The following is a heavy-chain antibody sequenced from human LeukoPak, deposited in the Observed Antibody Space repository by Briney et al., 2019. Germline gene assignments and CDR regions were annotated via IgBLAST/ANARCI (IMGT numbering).Heavy chain of an antibody. CDR3: ARSLPYGTTWYGRSDF. V-gene: IGHV3-7*03. CDR1: GFPFNAYW. CDR2: IRQDGNTK. Sequence: GGSLRLSCAASGFPFNAYWMTWVRQAPGKGLEWVANIRQDGNTKYYVDSVKGRFTISRDNAMNSLYLQMNSLRAEDTAIYYCARSLPYGTTWYGRSDFWGQGTLVTVSS. J-gene: IGHJ4*02. D-gene: IGHD6-13*01.